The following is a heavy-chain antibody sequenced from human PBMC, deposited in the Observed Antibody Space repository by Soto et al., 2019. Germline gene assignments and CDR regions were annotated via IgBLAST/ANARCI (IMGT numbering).Heavy chain of an antibody. CDR3: ARRLWDSSGWHPFDS. Sequence: KESGPTLVKPTQTLTLTCTLSGVSVSTTGVGVACIRQPPGKALECLALIYWNDDERYSPSLKSRLTISKDISKNQVVLTMANMDPVDAATYYCARRLWDSSGWHPFDSWGQGALVTVSS. CDR1: GVSVSTTGVG. V-gene: IGHV2-5*01. CDR2: IYWNDDE. D-gene: IGHD6-19*01. J-gene: IGHJ4*02.